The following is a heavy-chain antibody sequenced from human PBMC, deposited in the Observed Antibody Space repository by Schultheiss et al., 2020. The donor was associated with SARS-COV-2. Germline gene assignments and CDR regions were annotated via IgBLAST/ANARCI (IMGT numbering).Heavy chain of an antibody. CDR3: ARGPYCSSTSCYSYNWFDP. J-gene: IGHJ5*02. CDR2: INHSGST. V-gene: IGHV4-34*01. CDR1: GGSISGYY. Sequence: SETLSLTCTVSGGSISGYYWSWIRQPPGKGLEWIGEINHSGSTNYNPSLKSRVTISVDTSKNQFSLKLSSVTAADTAVYYCARGPYCSSTSCYSYNWFDPWGQGTLVTVSS. D-gene: IGHD2-2*01.